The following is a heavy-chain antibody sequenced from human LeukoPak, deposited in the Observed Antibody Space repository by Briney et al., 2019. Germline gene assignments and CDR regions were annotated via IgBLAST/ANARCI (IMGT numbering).Heavy chain of an antibody. J-gene: IGHJ4*02. CDR3: TTMYDILTGYYITGVDY. CDR1: GFTFSNAW. CDR2: IKSKTDGGTT. Sequence: GGSLRLSCAASGFTFSNAWMSWVRQAPGKGLEWVGRIKSKTDGGTTDCAAPVKGRFTISRDDSKNTLYLQMNSLKTEDTAVYYCTTMYDILTGYYITGVDYWGQGTLVTVSS. D-gene: IGHD3-9*01. V-gene: IGHV3-15*01.